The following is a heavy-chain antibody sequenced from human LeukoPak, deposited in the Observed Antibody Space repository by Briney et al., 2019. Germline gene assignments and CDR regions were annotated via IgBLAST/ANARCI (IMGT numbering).Heavy chain of an antibody. J-gene: IGHJ4*02. CDR3: TRGAGWLIDY. Sequence: SETLSLTCAVSDDSISDYYRGGIRQPPGKGLEWIGYFYNSGRSTYNPSLKSRVTISADTSKNHFSLKLNSVTTADTAVYYCTRGAGWLIDYWGQGMLVTVSA. V-gene: IGHV4-59*01. D-gene: IGHD3-16*01. CDR1: DDSISDYY. CDR2: FYNSGRS.